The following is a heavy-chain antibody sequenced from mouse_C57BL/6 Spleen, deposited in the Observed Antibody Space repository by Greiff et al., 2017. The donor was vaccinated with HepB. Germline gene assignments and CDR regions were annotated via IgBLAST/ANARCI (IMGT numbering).Heavy chain of an antibody. Sequence: EVKLQESGGGLVQPGGSIKLSCVASGFTFSNYWMNWVRQSPEKGLEWVAQIRLKSDNYATHYAESVKGRFTISRDDSKSSVYLQMNNLRAEDTGIYYWTGGDYYGSSYEVAYWGQGTLVTVSA. CDR3: TGGDYYGSSYEVAY. V-gene: IGHV6-3*01. J-gene: IGHJ3*01. CDR2: IRLKSDNYAT. D-gene: IGHD1-1*01. CDR1: GFTFSNYW.